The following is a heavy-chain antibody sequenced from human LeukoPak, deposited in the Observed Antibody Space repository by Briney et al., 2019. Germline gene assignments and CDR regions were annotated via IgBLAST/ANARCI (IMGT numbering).Heavy chain of an antibody. V-gene: IGHV3-20*01. CDR3: ARIPGAMQQLVPRYFDL. CDR2: INWNGDST. J-gene: IGHJ2*01. Sequence: TGGSLRLSCTASGFTFDDYAMSWVRQAPGKGLEWVSGINWNGDSTGYADSVKGRFTISRDNAKNSLYVQIHSLRVEDTALYHCARIPGAMQQLVPRYFDLWGRGTLVTVSS. D-gene: IGHD6-13*01. CDR1: GFTFDDYA.